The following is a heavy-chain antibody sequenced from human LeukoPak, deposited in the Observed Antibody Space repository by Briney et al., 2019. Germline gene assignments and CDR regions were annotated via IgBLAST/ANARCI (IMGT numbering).Heavy chain of an antibody. V-gene: IGHV1-69*01. CDR2: IIPIFSTP. CDR1: GGTFRTYA. J-gene: IGHJ4*02. D-gene: IGHD3-22*01. Sequence: SVKVSCKASGGTFRTYAINWVRQAPGQGLEWMGGIIPIFSTPNYAQNFQGRVTITAVESTSTAYMELSSLRSEDTAVYYCARGPETTWNYDTSVYPYYFDYWGQGTLVTVSS. CDR3: ARGPETTWNYDTSVYPYYFDY.